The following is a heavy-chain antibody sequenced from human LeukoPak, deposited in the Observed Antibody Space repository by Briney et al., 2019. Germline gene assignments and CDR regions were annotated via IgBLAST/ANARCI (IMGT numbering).Heavy chain of an antibody. CDR2: MTPNSGNT. D-gene: IGHD6-19*01. J-gene: IGHJ4*02. CDR3: ARDTGAHKYSSGWPFDY. Sequence: ASVKVSCKASGYTFTSYGISWVRQAPGQGLEWMGWMTPNSGNTGYAQKFQGRVTMTTDTSTSTAYMELRSLRSDDTAVYYCARDTGAHKYSSGWPFDYWGQGTLVTVSS. CDR1: GYTFTSYG. V-gene: IGHV1-18*01.